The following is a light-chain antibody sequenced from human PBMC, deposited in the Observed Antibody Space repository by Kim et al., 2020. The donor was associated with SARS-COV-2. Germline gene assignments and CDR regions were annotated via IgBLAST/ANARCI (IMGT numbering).Light chain of an antibody. CDR3: MQALQTPRT. J-gene: IGKJ4*01. V-gene: IGKV2-28*01. Sequence: DIVMTQSPLSLPVTPGEPASISCRSSQSLLHSNGYNYLGWYLQKPGQSPQLLIYLGSNRASGVPDRFSGSGSGTDFTLKISRVEAEDVGVYYCMQALQTPRTFGGGTKVDIK. CDR2: LGS. CDR1: QSLLHSNGYNY.